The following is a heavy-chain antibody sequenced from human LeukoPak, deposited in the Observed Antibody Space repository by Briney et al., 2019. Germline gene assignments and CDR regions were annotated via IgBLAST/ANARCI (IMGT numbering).Heavy chain of an antibody. CDR3: ARVRGGN. V-gene: IGHV3-23*01. J-gene: IGHJ1*01. Sequence: GGSLRLSCAASGFTFSSYAMSWVRQAPGKGLEWVSAISGSGGCTYYADSVKGRFTISRDNARDTLYLQMNSLRADDTAVYYCARVRGGNWGRGTLVTVSS. D-gene: IGHD3-16*01. CDR2: ISGSGGCT. CDR1: GFTFSSYA.